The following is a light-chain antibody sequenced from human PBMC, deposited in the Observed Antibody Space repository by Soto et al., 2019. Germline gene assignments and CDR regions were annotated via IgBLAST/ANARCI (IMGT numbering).Light chain of an antibody. CDR3: QQYIRWPLT. Sequence: EMVVTQSPATLSVSPGERATLSCRASQVVARNLACNQQNPGQAPRLLIYGPSTRATGTPARFSGSGSRTEFTLTISSLQSEDYVVYCCQQYIRWPLTFGGGTKVEI. J-gene: IGKJ4*01. V-gene: IGKV3-15*01. CDR1: QVVARN. CDR2: GPS.